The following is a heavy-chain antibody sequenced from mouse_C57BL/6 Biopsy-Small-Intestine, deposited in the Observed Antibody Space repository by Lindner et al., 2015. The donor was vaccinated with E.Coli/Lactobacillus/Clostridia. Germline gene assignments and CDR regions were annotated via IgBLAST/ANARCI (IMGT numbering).Heavy chain of an antibody. V-gene: IGHV1-54*01. D-gene: IGHD2-10*01. CDR2: INPGSGGT. J-gene: IGHJ2*02. Sequence: VQLQESGGEVVRSGTSVKVSCRASGYAFTNYLIEWIKQRPGQGLEWVGVINPGSGGTTYNERFKDKAILTADKSSNTAYIQLSSLTSEDSAVYFCARSPYYSNYVDNWGHGTSLIVSS. CDR1: GYAFTNYL. CDR3: ARSPYYSNYVDN.